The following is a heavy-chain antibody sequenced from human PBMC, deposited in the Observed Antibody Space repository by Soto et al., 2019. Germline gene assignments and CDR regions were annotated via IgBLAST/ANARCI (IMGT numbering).Heavy chain of an antibody. V-gene: IGHV1-2*04. CDR2: INPNSGGT. Sequence: ASVKVSCKASGYTFTGYYMHWVRQAPGQGLEWMGWINPNSGGTNYAQKFQGWVTMTRDTSISTAYMELSRLRSDDTAVYYCARSYCSDDVSCNWFDPWGQGTLVTVSS. J-gene: IGHJ5*02. CDR3: ARSYCSDDVSCNWFDP. D-gene: IGHD2-15*01. CDR1: GYTFTGYY.